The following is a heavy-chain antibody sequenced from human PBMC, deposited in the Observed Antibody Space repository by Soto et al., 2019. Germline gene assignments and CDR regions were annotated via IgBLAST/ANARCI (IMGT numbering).Heavy chain of an antibody. CDR1: GYTFTSYG. V-gene: IGHV1-18*01. CDR3: ARQVVTIISGVYYYYGMDV. D-gene: IGHD3-22*01. J-gene: IGHJ6*02. Sequence: QVQLVQSGAEVKKPGASVKVSCKASGYTFTSYGISWVRQAPGQGLEWMGWISAYNGNTNYAQKLQGRVTMTTDTATSTAYMELRSLRSDDTAVYYCARQVVTIISGVYYYYGMDVWGQGTTVTVSS. CDR2: ISAYNGNT.